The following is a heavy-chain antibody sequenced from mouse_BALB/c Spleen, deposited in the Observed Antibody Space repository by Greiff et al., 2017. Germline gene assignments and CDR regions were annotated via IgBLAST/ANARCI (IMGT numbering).Heavy chain of an antibody. Sequence: VQLQQSGPERVKPGASGKMSCKASGTTFTSYVMHGVRQKPGQGLEWIGYINPNNDGTKYNEKFKGKATLTSDKSSSTAYMELSSLTSEDSAVYYCARPLYGSSHPFAYWGQGTLVTVSA. CDR2: INPNNDGT. V-gene: IGHV1-14*01. CDR3: ARPLYGSSHPFAY. CDR1: GTTFTSYV. J-gene: IGHJ3*01. D-gene: IGHD1-1*01.